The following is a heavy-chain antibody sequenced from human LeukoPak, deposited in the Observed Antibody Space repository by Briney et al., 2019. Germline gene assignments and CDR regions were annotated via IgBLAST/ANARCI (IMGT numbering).Heavy chain of an antibody. Sequence: KTSQTLSLTCTVSGGSISSGGYYWSWIRQPPGKGLEWIGIIYYSGSTYYNPSLKGRVTISVDTSKNQFSLKLSSVTAADTAVYYCARAFRARYFDLWGRGTLVTVSS. CDR3: ARAFRARYFDL. CDR2: IYYSGST. V-gene: IGHV4-39*01. D-gene: IGHD2/OR15-2a*01. J-gene: IGHJ2*01. CDR1: GGSISSGGYY.